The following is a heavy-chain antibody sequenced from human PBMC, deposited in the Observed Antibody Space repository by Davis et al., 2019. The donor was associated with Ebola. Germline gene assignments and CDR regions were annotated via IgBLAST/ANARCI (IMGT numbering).Heavy chain of an antibody. J-gene: IGHJ4*02. V-gene: IGHV4-59*12. D-gene: IGHD2-8*02. CDR1: GGSISSDY. CDR2: VYYSGST. Sequence: SETLSLTCTVSGGSISSDYWSWIRQPPGKGLEWIGYVYYSGSTTYNPSLTSRVTISVDTSKNQFSLHLNSVTHEDTAVYYCARNQNVWYYFDHWGQGTLVTVSS. CDR3: ARNQNVWYYFDH.